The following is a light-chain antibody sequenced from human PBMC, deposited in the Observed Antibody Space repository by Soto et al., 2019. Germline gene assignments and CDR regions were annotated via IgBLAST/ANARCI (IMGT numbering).Light chain of an antibody. Sequence: DVVMTQSPLSLPVTLGQPASIACRSIQSLVDSDGNTYLSWFQRRPGQSPRRLIYKVSNRDSGVPDRFSGSGSGSDFTLRISSVEAEDVGIYYCMQGTYVPHTFGRGTKLEIK. CDR2: KVS. CDR3: MQGTYVPHT. V-gene: IGKV2-30*01. J-gene: IGKJ2*01. CDR1: QSLVDSDGNTY.